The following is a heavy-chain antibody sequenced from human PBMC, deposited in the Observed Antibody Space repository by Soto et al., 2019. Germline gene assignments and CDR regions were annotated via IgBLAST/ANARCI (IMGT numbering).Heavy chain of an antibody. CDR2: ISWNSGTK. D-gene: IGHD6-13*01. V-gene: IGHV3-9*01. CDR1: GFTFDNYA. CDR3: AKDTRPSLYTSSWFDH. Sequence: EVQLVESGGDVVQSGRSLRPSCVVSGFTFDNYAMHWVRHAPGKGLEWVSGISWNSGTKEYADSVKGRFTISRDNAKNSLHLQMSTLGAEDSAFYYCAKDTRPSLYTSSWFDHWGQGALVTVSS. J-gene: IGHJ5*02.